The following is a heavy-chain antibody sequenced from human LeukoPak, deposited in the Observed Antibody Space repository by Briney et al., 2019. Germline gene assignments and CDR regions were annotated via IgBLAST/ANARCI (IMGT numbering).Heavy chain of an antibody. CDR3: AKTGPYYFDY. CDR1: GFTFSSSG. CDR2: ISNGGRAT. D-gene: IGHD3-9*01. J-gene: IGHJ4*02. Sequence: GGSLRLSCAASGFTFSSSGMTWVRQAPGKGLEWVSAISNGGRATYYADSVKGRFIISRDNSRNTLDLQMNSLRAEDTAVYYCAKTGPYYFDYWGRESWSPSPQ. V-gene: IGHV3-23*01.